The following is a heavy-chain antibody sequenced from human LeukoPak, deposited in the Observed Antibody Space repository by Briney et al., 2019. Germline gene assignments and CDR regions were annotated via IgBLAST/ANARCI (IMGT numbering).Heavy chain of an antibody. J-gene: IGHJ4*02. D-gene: IGHD2-21*01. CDR2: ISGSGSST. CDR3: ITPLPYSAQ. V-gene: IGHV3-23*01. CDR1: GFTSSNYA. Sequence: PGGSLRLSCAASGFTSSNYAMTWVRQAPGKGLEWVSGISGSGSSTYYADSVKGRFTLSRDYPKNTLYLQMNSLRAEDTAVYYCITPLPYSAQGGQGTLVTVSS.